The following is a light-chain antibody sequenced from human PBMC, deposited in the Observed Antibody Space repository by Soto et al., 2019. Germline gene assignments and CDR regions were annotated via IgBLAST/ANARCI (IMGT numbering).Light chain of an antibody. CDR3: QQYNSYSLT. J-gene: IGKJ4*01. CDR2: DAS. Sequence: DIQMNQSPSTLSASVGDRVTITCRARQSISRWLAWYQQKPGKAPKLLIYDASSLESGVPSRFSGSESGTEFTLTISSLQPDDFATYYGQQYNSYSLTFGGGTKVEIK. CDR1: QSISRW. V-gene: IGKV1-5*01.